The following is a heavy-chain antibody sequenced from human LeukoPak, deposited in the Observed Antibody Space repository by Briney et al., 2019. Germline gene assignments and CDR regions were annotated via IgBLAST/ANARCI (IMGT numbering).Heavy chain of an antibody. J-gene: IGHJ5*02. CDR3: ARGGSDYGDWFDP. CDR2: IIPIFGTA. Sequence: SVKVSCKASGGTFSSYAISWVRQAPGQGLEWMGGIIPIFGTANYAQKFQGRVTITADESTSTAYMELSSLRSEDTAVYYCARGGSDYGDWFDPWGQGTLVTVSS. CDR1: GGTFSSYA. D-gene: IGHD4-17*01. V-gene: IGHV1-69*13.